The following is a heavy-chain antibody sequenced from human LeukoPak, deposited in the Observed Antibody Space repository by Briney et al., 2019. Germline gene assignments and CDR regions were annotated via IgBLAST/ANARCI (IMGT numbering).Heavy chain of an antibody. V-gene: IGHV3-15*01. CDR3: TTGYYVAWYMDV. J-gene: IGHJ6*03. CDR2: IKSKTDGGTT. Sequence: GALRLSFATSGFHFSNPWNSWGRPAPGKGLGWVGRIKSKTDGGTTDYAAPVKGRFTISRDDSKNTLYLQMNSLKTEDTAVYYCTTGYYVAWYMDVWGKGTTVTASS. CDR1: GFHFSNPW. D-gene: IGHD3-22*01.